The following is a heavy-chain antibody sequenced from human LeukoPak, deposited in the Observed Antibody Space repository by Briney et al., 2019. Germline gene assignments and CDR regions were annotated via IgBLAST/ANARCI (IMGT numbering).Heavy chain of an antibody. Sequence: ASVTVSLKPSGDTSTTDQTSCVRQATGQGLEWMGCVNLYNGESRYAQTLQGRVTITTDTSISTSYMELRSLRSDDTAVYICARSPSFSLSVYDYWGQGPVVSVSS. CDR2: VNLYNGES. D-gene: IGHD2-15*01. CDR1: GDTSTTDQ. CDR3: ARSPSFSLSVYDY. V-gene: IGHV1-8*03. J-gene: IGHJ4*02.